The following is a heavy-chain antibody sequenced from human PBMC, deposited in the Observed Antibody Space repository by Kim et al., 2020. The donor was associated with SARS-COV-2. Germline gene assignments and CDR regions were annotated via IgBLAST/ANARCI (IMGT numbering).Heavy chain of an antibody. V-gene: IGHV3-30*04. CDR3: ARDHGSYMGMDV. CDR1: GFTFSSYA. Sequence: GGSLRLSCAASGFTFSSYAMHWVRQAPGKGLEWVAVISYDGSNKYYADSVKGRFTISRDNSKNTLYLQMNSLRAEDTAVYYCARDHGSYMGMDVWGQGTT. D-gene: IGHD1-26*01. J-gene: IGHJ6*02. CDR2: ISYDGSNK.